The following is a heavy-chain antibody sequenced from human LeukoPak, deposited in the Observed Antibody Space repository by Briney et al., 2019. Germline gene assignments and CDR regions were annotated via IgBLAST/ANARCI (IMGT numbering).Heavy chain of an antibody. CDR1: GFTFSTYW. CDR3: AKDMYYDSSGPVFDY. V-gene: IGHV3-7*03. Sequence: GGSLRLSCAASGFTFSTYWMTWVRQAPGKGLEWVANIKPDGSQIYYVDSVKGRFTISRDNAKNSLYLQMNSPRAEDTAVYYCAKDMYYDSSGPVFDYWGQGTLVTVSS. CDR2: IKPDGSQI. J-gene: IGHJ4*02. D-gene: IGHD3-22*01.